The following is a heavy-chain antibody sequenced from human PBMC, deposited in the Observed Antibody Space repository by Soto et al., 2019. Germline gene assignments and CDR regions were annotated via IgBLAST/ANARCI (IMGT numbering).Heavy chain of an antibody. V-gene: IGHV3-21*01. CDR3: TRDASRDSSARGWFDP. D-gene: IGHD6-13*01. CDR2: ISSNSAYI. CDR1: GFTFRSFT. Sequence: GGSLRLSCAASGFTFRSFTMNWVRQAPGKGLEWVSTISSNSAYIYYTAALRGRFTISIDNAKNSLHLQMNSLRAEDTAVYYCTRDASRDSSARGWFDPWGPGTLVTVSS. J-gene: IGHJ5*02.